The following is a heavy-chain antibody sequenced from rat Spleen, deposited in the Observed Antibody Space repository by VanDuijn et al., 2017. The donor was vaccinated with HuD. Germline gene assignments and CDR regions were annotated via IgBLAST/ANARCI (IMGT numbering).Heavy chain of an antibody. CDR3: ARLGDH. J-gene: IGHJ2*01. CDR2: MWSGGGT. D-gene: IGHD5-1*01. CDR1: GFSLTDYS. V-gene: IGHV2S63*01. Sequence: VQLKESGPGLVQPSQTLSLTCTVSGFSLTDYSVHWVRQPPGKGLEWMGVMWSGGGTAYNSALKSRLSISRDTSRSQVFLKMNSVQTEDTAMYFCARLGDHWGQGLMVTVSS.